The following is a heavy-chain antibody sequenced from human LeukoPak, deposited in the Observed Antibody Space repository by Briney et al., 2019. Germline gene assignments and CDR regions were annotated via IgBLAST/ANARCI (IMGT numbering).Heavy chain of an antibody. J-gene: IGHJ6*03. CDR2: ISAYNGNT. CDR1: GYTFTSYG. Sequence: ASVKVSCKASGYTFTSYGISWVRQAPGQGLEWMGWISAYNGNTNYAQKLQGRVTMTTDTSTSTAYMELRSLRSDDTAVYYCARDPYYGSGSYYNYYYYYYMDVWGKGTTVTVSS. CDR3: ARDPYYGSGSYYNYYYYYYMDV. V-gene: IGHV1-18*01. D-gene: IGHD3-10*01.